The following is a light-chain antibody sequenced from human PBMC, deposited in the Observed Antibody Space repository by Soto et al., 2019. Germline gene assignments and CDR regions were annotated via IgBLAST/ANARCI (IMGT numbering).Light chain of an antibody. CDR2: GNS. V-gene: IGLV1-40*01. CDR1: SSNIGAGYD. Sequence: QSVLTQPPSVSGAPGQRVTISCTGSSSNIGAGYDVHWYQQLPVTAPKLLIYGNSNRPSGVPDRFSGSKSGTSASLAITGLQAEDEADYYCQSYDRSLSGWVFGGGTNLTVL. CDR3: QSYDRSLSGWV. J-gene: IGLJ3*02.